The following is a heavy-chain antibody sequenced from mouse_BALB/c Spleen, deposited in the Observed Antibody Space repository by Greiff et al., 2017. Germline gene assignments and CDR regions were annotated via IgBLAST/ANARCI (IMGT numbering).Heavy chain of an antibody. CDR1: GYAFSSYW. CDR2: IYPGDGDT. D-gene: IGHD1-1*01. CDR3: ARATTVVYFDY. Sequence: VQLQQSGAELVRPGSSVKISCKASGYAFSSYWMNWVKQRPGQGLEWIGQIYPGDGDTNYNGKFKGKATLTADKSSSTAYMQLSSLTSEDSAVYFCARATTVVYFDYWGQGTTLTVSS. V-gene: IGHV1-80*01. J-gene: IGHJ2*01.